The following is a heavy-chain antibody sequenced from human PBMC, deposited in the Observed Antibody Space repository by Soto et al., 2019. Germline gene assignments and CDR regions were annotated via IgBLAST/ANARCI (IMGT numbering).Heavy chain of an antibody. V-gene: IGHV4-30-4*01. CDR1: GGSISTGDHY. CDR2: IYYSGST. Sequence: QVRLQESGPGLVKPSQTLSLTCRVSGGSISTGDHYWSWIRQSPGKGLEWIGYIYYSGSTLYNPSLKSRLRISLDTSTNQFSLNLNSVTAADTAVYYCAGASNSGSLGHYLDYWGQGLLVTVSS. J-gene: IGHJ4*02. D-gene: IGHD3-10*01. CDR3: AGASNSGSLGHYLDY.